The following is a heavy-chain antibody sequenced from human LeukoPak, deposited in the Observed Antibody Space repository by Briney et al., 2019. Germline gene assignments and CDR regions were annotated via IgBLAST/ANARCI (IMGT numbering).Heavy chain of an antibody. D-gene: IGHD4-23*01. V-gene: IGHV4-38-2*01. CDR1: GYSISSGYY. CDR3: ARKYGSNAGYFDY. J-gene: IGHJ4*02. CDR2: TYHSGTS. Sequence: SEARSLTCAVSGYSISSGYYWGWVRQSPGKGLEWIGNTYHSGTSYYNPSLKSRVTISVDTSKNQFSLTLSSVTAADTALYYCARKYGSNAGYFDYWGQGALVTVSS.